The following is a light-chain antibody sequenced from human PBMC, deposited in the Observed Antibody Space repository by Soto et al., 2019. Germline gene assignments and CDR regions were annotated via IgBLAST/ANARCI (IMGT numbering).Light chain of an antibody. CDR3: AAWDDSLSGQV. CDR2: RNN. J-gene: IGLJ2*01. Sequence: QLVLTQPPSASGTPGQRVTISCSGSSSNIGSNYVYWYQQLPGTAPKLLIYRNNQRPSGVTDRFSGSKSGTSASLAISGLGSEDEAYYSCAAWDDSLSGQVLGGVTKLTVL. V-gene: IGLV1-47*01. CDR1: SSNIGSNY.